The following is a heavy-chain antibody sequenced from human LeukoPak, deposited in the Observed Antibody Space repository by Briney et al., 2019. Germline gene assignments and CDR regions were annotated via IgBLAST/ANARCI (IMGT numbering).Heavy chain of an antibody. Sequence: GGSLRLSCAASGFTFSSYSMNWVRQAPGKGLEWVSSISSSSSYIYYADSVKGRFTISRDNAKNSLYLQMSSLRAEDTAVYYCATGRYSSSPLDYWGQGTLVTVSS. D-gene: IGHD6-6*01. V-gene: IGHV3-21*01. CDR1: GFTFSSYS. J-gene: IGHJ4*02. CDR3: ATGRYSSSPLDY. CDR2: ISSSSSYI.